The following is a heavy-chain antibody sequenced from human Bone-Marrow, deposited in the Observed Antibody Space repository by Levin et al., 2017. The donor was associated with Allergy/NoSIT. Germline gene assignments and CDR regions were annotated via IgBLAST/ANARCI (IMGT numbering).Heavy chain of an antibody. CDR3: ARGKQLWFGPPVDF. J-gene: IGHJ4*02. Sequence: PVASVKVSCKASGYTFSSYYIHWVRQAPGQGLEWMGWTNPDTGGTTYAQKFQGRVTMTRDTSIDTAFLDLNNLRHDDTAVYYCARGKQLWFGPPVDFWGQGTLITVSS. CDR2: TNPDTGGT. D-gene: IGHD3-10*01. CDR1: GYTFSSYY. V-gene: IGHV1-2*02.